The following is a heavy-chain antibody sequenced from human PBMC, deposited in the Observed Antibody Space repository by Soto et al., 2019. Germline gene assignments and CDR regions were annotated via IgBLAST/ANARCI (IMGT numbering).Heavy chain of an antibody. D-gene: IGHD6-6*01. CDR2: ISGSGGST. CDR1: GFTFSSYA. J-gene: IGHJ4*02. CDR3: AKDYRPVAARPRNYFDY. Sequence: GGSLRLSCAASGFTFSSYAMSWVRQAPGKGLEWVSAISGSGGSTYYADSVMGRFTISRDNSKNTLYLQMNSLRAEDTAVYYCAKDYRPVAARPRNYFDYWGQGTLVTVSS. V-gene: IGHV3-23*01.